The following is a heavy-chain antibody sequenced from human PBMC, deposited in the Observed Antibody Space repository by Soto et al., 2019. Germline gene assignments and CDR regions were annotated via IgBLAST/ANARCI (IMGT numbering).Heavy chain of an antibody. J-gene: IGHJ6*03. CDR1: GFTFSSYG. Sequence: GGSLRLSCAASGFTFSSYGMHWVRQAPGKGLEWVAVISYDGSNKYYADSVKGRFTISRDNSKNTLYLQMNSLRAEDTAVFYCAKADYDFWSGPSYYYMDVWGKGTTVTVSS. CDR2: ISYDGSNK. CDR3: AKADYDFWSGPSYYYMDV. V-gene: IGHV3-30*18. D-gene: IGHD3-3*01.